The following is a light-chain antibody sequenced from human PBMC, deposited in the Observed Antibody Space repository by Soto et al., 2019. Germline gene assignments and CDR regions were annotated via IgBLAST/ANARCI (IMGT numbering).Light chain of an antibody. V-gene: IGKV1-5*03. J-gene: IGKJ1*01. CDR1: QSLNNW. CDR3: QQYNSFSWT. Sequence: DIQMTQFPSTLSASVGDRVTITCRASQSLNNWLAWYQQKPGNAPKLLIYKASNVERGGPSRFSGSGSGTEFTLPISSLQPDDLATYYCQQYNSFSWTFGQGTKVEIK. CDR2: KAS.